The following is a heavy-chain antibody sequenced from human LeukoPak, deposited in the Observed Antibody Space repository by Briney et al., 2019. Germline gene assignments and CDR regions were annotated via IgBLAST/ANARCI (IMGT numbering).Heavy chain of an antibody. V-gene: IGHV4-34*01. CDR3: ARTGHCSGGSCYSSDY. J-gene: IGHJ4*02. D-gene: IGHD2-15*01. CDR1: GGSFSGYY. Sequence: SETLSLTCAVYGGSFSGYYWSWIRQPPGKGLEWIGEINHSGSTNYNPSLKSRVTMSVDTSKNQLSLKLSSVTAADTAVYYCARTGHCSGGSCYSSDYWGQGTLVTVSS. CDR2: INHSGST.